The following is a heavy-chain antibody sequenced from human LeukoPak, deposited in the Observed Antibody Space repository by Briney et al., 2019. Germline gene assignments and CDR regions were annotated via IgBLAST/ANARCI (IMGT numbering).Heavy chain of an antibody. V-gene: IGHV1-2*02. J-gene: IGHJ4*02. D-gene: IGHD5-12*01. CDR2: INPNSGGT. Sequence: GASVKVSCKASGYAFTGYYMHWVRQAPGQGLGWMGWINPNSGGTNYAQKFQGRVTMTRDTSISTAYMELSRLRSDDTAVYYCARSRYSGYDRALDYWGQGTLVTVSS. CDR3: ARSRYSGYDRALDY. CDR1: GYAFTGYY.